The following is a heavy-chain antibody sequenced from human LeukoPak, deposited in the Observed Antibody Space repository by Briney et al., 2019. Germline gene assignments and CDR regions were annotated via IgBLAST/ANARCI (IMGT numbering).Heavy chain of an antibody. D-gene: IGHD3-10*01. CDR3: ARRCTMVRGVITYYFDY. CDR2: IYYSGST. CDR1: GGSISSSSYY. J-gene: IGHJ4*02. Sequence: SETLSLTCTVPGGSISSSSYYWGWIRQPPGKGLEWIGSIYYSGSTYYNPSLKSRVTISVDTSKNQFSLKLSSVTAADTAVYYCARRCTMVRGVITYYFDYWGQGTLVTVSS. V-gene: IGHV4-39*01.